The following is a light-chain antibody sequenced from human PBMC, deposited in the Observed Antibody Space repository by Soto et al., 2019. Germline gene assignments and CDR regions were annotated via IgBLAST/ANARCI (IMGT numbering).Light chain of an antibody. CDR1: SSDVGGYNY. V-gene: IGLV2-14*01. CDR3: SSYTCSSTYV. CDR2: EVS. Sequence: QSVLTQPASVSGSPGQSITISCTGTSSDVGGYNYVSWYQQHPGKAPKLMIYEVSNRPSGVSNRFSGSKSGNTASLTISGLQAEDEAEYYCSSYTCSSTYVFGTGTKLTVL. J-gene: IGLJ1*01.